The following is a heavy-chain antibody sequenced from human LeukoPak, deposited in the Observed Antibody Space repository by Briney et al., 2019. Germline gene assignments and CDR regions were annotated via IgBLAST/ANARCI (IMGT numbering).Heavy chain of an antibody. V-gene: IGHV4-59*12. CDR3: ARSSYYYYMDV. Sequence: PSETLSLTCTVSGGSISSYYWSWIRQPPGKGLEWIGSIYYSGSTYYNPSLKSRVTISVDTSKNQFSLKLSSVTAADTAVYYCARSSYYYYMDVWGKGTTVTVSS. J-gene: IGHJ6*03. CDR1: GGSISSYY. CDR2: IYYSGST.